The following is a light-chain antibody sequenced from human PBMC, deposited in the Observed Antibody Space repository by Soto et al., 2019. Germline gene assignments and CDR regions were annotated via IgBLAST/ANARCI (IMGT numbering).Light chain of an antibody. J-gene: IGKJ2*01. Sequence: EIVLTQSPGTLSLSPGERATLSCRASRSFASSYLGWYQQKPGQAPRLLIYAASSRATGIPARFSGSGSGTDFSLTISRLEPEDSAVYYCQQYGSSPPYTFGQGTKLEI. CDR3: QQYGSSPPYT. CDR1: RSFASSY. V-gene: IGKV3-20*01. CDR2: AAS.